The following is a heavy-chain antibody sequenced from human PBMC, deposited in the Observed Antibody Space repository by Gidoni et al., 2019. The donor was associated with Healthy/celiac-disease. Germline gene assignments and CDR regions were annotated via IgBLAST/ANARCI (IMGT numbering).Heavy chain of an antibody. V-gene: IGHV3-21*01. CDR1: GFTFSSYS. J-gene: IGHJ3*02. CDR3: ARDGLDAFDI. Sequence: EVQLVESGGGLVKPGGSLRLSCAASGFTFSSYSMNWVRQAPGKGLEWVSSISSSSSYISYADSVKGRFTISRDNAKNSLYLQMNSLRAEDTAVYYCARDGLDAFDIWGQGTMVTVSS. CDR2: ISSSSSYI.